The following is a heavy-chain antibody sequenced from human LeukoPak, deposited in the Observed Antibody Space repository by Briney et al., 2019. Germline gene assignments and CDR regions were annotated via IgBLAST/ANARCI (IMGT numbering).Heavy chain of an antibody. CDR3: ARAAMGSDFDY. J-gene: IGHJ4*02. V-gene: IGHV4-30-2*01. CDR1: GGSISSGGYS. Sequence: SETLSLTCAVSGGSISSGGYSWSWIRQPPGKGLEWVVYIYHSGSTYYNPSLKSRVTISVDRSKNQFSLKLSSVTAADTAVYYCARAAMGSDFDYWGQGTLVTVSS. CDR2: IYHSGST. D-gene: IGHD3-10*01.